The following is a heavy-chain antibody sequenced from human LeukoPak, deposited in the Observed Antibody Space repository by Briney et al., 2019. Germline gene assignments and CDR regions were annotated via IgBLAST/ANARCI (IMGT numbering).Heavy chain of an antibody. CDR1: GFTFSSYA. J-gene: IGHJ4*02. CDR3: ARGLRYFDWLLDDY. D-gene: IGHD3-9*01. V-gene: IGHV3-30-3*01. CDR2: ISYDGSNK. Sequence: GRSLRLSCAASGFTFSSYAMHWVRQAPGKGLEWVAVISYDGSNKYNADSVRGRFIISRDNSSNILHLQMNNLRRQDTAMYYCARGLRYFDWLLDDYWGQGTLVTVSS.